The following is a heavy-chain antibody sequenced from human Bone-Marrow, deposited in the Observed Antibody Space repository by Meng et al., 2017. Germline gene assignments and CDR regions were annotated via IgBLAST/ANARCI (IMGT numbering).Heavy chain of an antibody. Sequence: GESLKISCAASGFTFSSYEMNWVRQAPGKGLEWVSYISSSGSTIYYADSVKGRFTISRDNAKNSLYLQMNSLRDEDTAVYYCARVSEATGRTTIRTFDPWGKGTLVTVSS. D-gene: IGHD6-13*01. CDR2: ISSSGSTI. CDR3: ARVSEATGRTTIRTFDP. V-gene: IGHV3-48*03. CDR1: GFTFSSYE. J-gene: IGHJ5*02.